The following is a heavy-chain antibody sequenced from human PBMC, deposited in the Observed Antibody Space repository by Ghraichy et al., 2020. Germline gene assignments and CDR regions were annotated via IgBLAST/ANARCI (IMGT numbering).Heavy chain of an antibody. D-gene: IGHD3-3*01. CDR2: ISSSSTYI. V-gene: IGHV3-21*01. J-gene: IGHJ4*02. CDR3: ARAEWNGYYSHLDY. Sequence: GGSLRLSCAASGFTFSSYSMNWVRQAPGKGLEWVSSISSSSTYIYYADSMKGRFAISRDNAKNSLYLQMNSLRAEDTAVYYCARAEWNGYYSHLDYWGQGTLVTVSS. CDR1: GFTFSSYS.